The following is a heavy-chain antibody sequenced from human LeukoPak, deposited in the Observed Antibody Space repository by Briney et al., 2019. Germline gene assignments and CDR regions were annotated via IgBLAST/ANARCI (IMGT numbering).Heavy chain of an antibody. CDR3: AKGGGIAAPFDY. CDR1: GYTFTSYY. V-gene: IGHV1-46*01. CDR2: INPSGGST. Sequence: ASVKVSCKXSGYTFTSYYMHWVRQAPRQGLEWMGIINPSGGSTSYAQKFQGRVTMTRDTSTSTVYMELSSLRSEDTAVYYCAKGGGIAAPFDYWGQGTLVTVSS. D-gene: IGHD6-13*01. J-gene: IGHJ4*02.